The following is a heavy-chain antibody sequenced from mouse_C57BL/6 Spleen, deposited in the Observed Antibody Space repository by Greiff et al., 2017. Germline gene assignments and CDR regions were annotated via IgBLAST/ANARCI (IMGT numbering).Heavy chain of an antibody. CDR1: GYTFTSYW. V-gene: IGHV1-55*01. CDR3: ARSNGYYDWYFDV. CDR2: IYPGSGST. D-gene: IGHD2-3*01. Sequence: QVQLQQSGAELVKPGASVKMSCKASGYTFTSYWITWVKQRPGQGLEWIGDIYPGSGSTNYNEKFKSKATLTVDTSSSTAYMQLSSLTSEDSAVYYCARSNGYYDWYFDVWGTGTTVTVSS. J-gene: IGHJ1*03.